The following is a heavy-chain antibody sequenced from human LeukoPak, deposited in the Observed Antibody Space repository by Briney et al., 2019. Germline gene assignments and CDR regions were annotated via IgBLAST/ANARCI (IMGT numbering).Heavy chain of an antibody. Sequence: GGSLSLSCAASGFSFSTYSINWVRQAPGMGLEWVSSISSSGGHIYYADSVKGRFTISRDNAESSLYLQMNSLRAEDTAVYFCARAKTYSGSYYDAFDLWGQGTMVTVSS. CDR2: ISSSGGHI. CDR1: GFSFSTYS. CDR3: ARAKTYSGSYYDAFDL. D-gene: IGHD1-26*01. V-gene: IGHV3-21*01. J-gene: IGHJ3*01.